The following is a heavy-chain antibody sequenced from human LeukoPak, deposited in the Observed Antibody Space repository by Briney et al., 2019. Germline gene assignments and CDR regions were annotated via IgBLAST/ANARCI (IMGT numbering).Heavy chain of an antibody. Sequence: GGSLRLSCAASGFTFSSYWMSWVRQAPGKGLEWVANIKQDGSEKYYVDSVEGRFTISRDNAKNSLYLQMTSLGAEDTAVYYCARDHRTRGAFDIWGQGTMVTVSS. J-gene: IGHJ3*02. CDR2: IKQDGSEK. D-gene: IGHD2-2*01. CDR1: GFTFSSYW. V-gene: IGHV3-7*01. CDR3: ARDHRTRGAFDI.